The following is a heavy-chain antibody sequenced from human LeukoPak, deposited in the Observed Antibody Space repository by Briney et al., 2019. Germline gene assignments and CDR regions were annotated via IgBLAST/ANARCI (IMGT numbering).Heavy chain of an antibody. CDR1: GGSISSYY. J-gene: IGHJ3*02. V-gene: IGHV4-59*08. CDR3: ARWVQQQLILVGAFDI. D-gene: IGHD6-13*01. CDR2: IYYSGST. Sequence: SETLSLTCTVSGGSISSYYWSWIRQPPGKGLEWIGYIYYSGSTNHNPSLKSRVTISVDTSKNQFSLKLSSVTAADTAVYYCARWVQQQLILVGAFDIWGQGTMVTVSS.